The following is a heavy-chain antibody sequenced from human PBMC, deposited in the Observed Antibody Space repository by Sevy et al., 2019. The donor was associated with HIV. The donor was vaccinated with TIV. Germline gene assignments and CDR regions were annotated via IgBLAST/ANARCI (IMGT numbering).Heavy chain of an antibody. CDR3: AREGCSRPHDY. D-gene: IGHD3-10*02. CDR2: LSFGCGKI. CDR1: GFNFNIYS. J-gene: IGHJ4*02. Sequence: GGSLRLSCAVSGFNFNIYSMSWVRQAPGKGLEWVSTLSFGCGKINYADSVKGRFIISRDDSKNTLYLQMNSLRAEDTAVYFCAREGCSRPHDYWGQGTLVSVSS. V-gene: IGHV3-23*01.